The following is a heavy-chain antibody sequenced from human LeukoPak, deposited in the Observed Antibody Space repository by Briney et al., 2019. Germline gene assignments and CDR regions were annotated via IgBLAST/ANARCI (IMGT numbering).Heavy chain of an antibody. CDR2: ITSSSYI. V-gene: IGHV3-21*01. CDR3: ARSTTYYYDSSGYYLFDY. J-gene: IGHJ4*02. CDR1: GFTFSSYS. D-gene: IGHD3-22*01. Sequence: GGSLRLSCAASGFTFSSYSMNWVRQAPGKGLEWVSSITSSSYIYYADSVRGRFTISRDNAKNSLYLQMNSLRAEDTAVYYCARSTTYYYDSSGYYLFDYWGQGTLVTASS.